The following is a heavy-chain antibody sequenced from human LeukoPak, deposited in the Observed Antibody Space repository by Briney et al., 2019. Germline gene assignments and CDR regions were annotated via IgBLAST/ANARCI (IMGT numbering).Heavy chain of an antibody. J-gene: IGHJ6*03. CDR3: ARGAGTIMYYYYVDV. CDR2: IIPIFGTA. CDR1: GGTFSSYA. D-gene: IGHD1-1*01. Sequence: ASVKVSCKASGGTFSSYAISWVRQAPGQGLEWMGGIIPIFGTANYAQKFQGRVTITTDESTSTAYMELSSLRSEDTAVYYCARGAGTIMYYYYVDVWGKGTTVTVSS. V-gene: IGHV1-69*05.